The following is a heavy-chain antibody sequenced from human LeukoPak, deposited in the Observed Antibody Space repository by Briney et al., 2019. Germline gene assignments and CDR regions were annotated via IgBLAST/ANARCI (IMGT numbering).Heavy chain of an antibody. V-gene: IGHV4-39*07. CDR2: IYYSGST. J-gene: IGHJ3*02. Sequence: PSETLSLTCTVSGGSISSSSYYWGWIRQPPGKGLEWIGSIYYSGSTYYNPSLKSRATISVDTSKNQFSLKLSSVTAADTAVYYCARGESYYDSSGDAFDIWGQGTMVTVSS. CDR3: ARGESYYDSSGDAFDI. D-gene: IGHD3-22*01. CDR1: GGSISSSSYY.